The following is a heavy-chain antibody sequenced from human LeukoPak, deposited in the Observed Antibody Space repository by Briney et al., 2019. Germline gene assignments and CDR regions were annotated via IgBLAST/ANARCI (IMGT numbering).Heavy chain of an antibody. CDR1: GFTFSSYG. J-gene: IGHJ4*02. CDR2: ISYDGSNK. CDR3: ANDHFDY. Sequence: GGSLRLSCAASGFTFSSYGMHWVRQAPGKGLEWVAVISYDGSNKYYADSVKGRFTISRDNSKKTLYLQMNSLRAEDTAVYYCANDHFDYWGQGTLVTVSS. V-gene: IGHV3-30*18.